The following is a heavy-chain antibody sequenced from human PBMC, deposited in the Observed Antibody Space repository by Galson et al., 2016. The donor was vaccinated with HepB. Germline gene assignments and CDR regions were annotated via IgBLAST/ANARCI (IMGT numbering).Heavy chain of an antibody. V-gene: IGHV1-18*04. CDR2: ISTYSGNT. CDR1: GYTFSSHG. CDR3: ARSDTEDFRSGYYTTYHYGMDV. J-gene: IGHJ6*02. Sequence: SVKVSCKASGYTFSSHGITWVRQAPGQGLEWMGWISTYSGNTDYAQKLQGRVTMTTDTSTSTVYLELRNLRSDDTAVYYCARSDTEDFRSGYYTTYHYGMDVWGQGTTVTVSS. D-gene: IGHD3-3*01.